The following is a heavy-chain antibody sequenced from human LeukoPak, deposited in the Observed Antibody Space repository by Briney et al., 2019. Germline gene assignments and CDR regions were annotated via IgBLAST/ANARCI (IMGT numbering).Heavy chain of an antibody. D-gene: IGHD5-12*01. CDR3: ARDLWDSGYGLDY. J-gene: IGHJ4*02. Sequence: SETLSLTCAVSGGSISSSNWWSWVRQPPGKGLEWIGEIYHSGSTNYNPSLKSRVTISVDKSKNQFSLKLSSVTAADTAVYYCARDLWDSGYGLDYWGQGTLVTVSS. CDR1: GGSISSSNW. V-gene: IGHV4-4*02. CDR2: IYHSGST.